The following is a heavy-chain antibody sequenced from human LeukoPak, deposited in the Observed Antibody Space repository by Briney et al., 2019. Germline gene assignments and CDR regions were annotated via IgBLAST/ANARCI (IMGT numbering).Heavy chain of an antibody. J-gene: IGHJ5*02. D-gene: IGHD3-10*01. Sequence: GGSLRLSCAASGFTFSDYYMSWIRQAPGKGLEWVSYISSSGSTIYYADSVKGRFTISRDNAKNSLYLQMNSLRAEDTAVYYCARDRRRGSGITPLDPWGQGTLVTVSS. V-gene: IGHV3-11*01. CDR3: ARDRRRGSGITPLDP. CDR2: ISSSGSTI. CDR1: GFTFSDYY.